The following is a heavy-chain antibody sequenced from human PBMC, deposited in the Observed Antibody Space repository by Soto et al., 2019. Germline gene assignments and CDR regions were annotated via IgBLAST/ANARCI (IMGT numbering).Heavy chain of an antibody. J-gene: IGHJ6*03. CDR3: ARGNNYYYYYMDV. V-gene: IGHV5-51*01. CDR2: IYPGDSDT. D-gene: IGHD3-10*01. Sequence: GESLKISCKGSGYSFSNYWIGWVRQMPGKGLEWMGIIYPGDSDTRYSPSFQGQVTISVDKSISTAYLQWSSLKASDTAMYYCARGNNYYYYYMDVWGKGTTVTVSS. CDR1: GYSFSNYW.